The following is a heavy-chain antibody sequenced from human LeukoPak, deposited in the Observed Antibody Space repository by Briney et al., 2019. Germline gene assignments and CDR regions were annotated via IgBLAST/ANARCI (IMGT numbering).Heavy chain of an antibody. CDR3: ARGGYYYDSSGYIGSGSDFDY. CDR1: GGSISSSSYY. D-gene: IGHD3-22*01. J-gene: IGHJ4*02. CDR2: IYYSGST. Sequence: PSETLSLTCTVSGGSISSSSYYWGWIRQPPGKGLEWIGSIYYSGSTYYNPSLKSRVTISVDTSKNQFSLKLSSVTAADTAVYYCARGGYYYDSSGYIGSGSDFDYWGQGTLVTVSS. V-gene: IGHV4-39*01.